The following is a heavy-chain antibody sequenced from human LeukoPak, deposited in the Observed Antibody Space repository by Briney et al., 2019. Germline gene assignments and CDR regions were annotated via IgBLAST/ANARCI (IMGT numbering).Heavy chain of an antibody. CDR1: GFTFSSYA. D-gene: IGHD1-26*01. CDR2: ISYDGSNK. Sequence: GRSLRLSCAASGFTFSSYAMHWVRQAPGKGLEWVAVISYDGSNKYYADSVKGRFTISRDNSKDTLYLQMNSLRAEDTAVYYCAKDKSGSYHIWGQGTLVTVSS. J-gene: IGHJ4*02. CDR3: AKDKSGSYHI. V-gene: IGHV3-30-3*01.